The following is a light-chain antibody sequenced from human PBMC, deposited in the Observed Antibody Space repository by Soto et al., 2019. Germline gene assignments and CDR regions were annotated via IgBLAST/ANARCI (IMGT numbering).Light chain of an antibody. CDR3: SSYTTSTTQV. CDR1: SSDVGSYNY. V-gene: IGLV2-14*01. CDR2: EVR. Sequence: QSALTQPASVSGSPGQSITISCTGTSSDVGSYNYVSWYQQHPGKAPKLMIYEVRNRPSGVSDRFSGSKSGKTASLTIFGLQAEDDADYYCSSYTTSTTQVFGGGTKLTVL. J-gene: IGLJ2*01.